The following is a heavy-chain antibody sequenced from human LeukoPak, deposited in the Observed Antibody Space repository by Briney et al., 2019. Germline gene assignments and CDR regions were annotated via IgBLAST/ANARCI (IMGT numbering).Heavy chain of an antibody. V-gene: IGHV3-49*04. J-gene: IGHJ4*02. D-gene: IGHD5-12*01. Sequence: PGGSLRLSCTTSGFTFGDYGFNWARQAPGKGLEWVGFIRKKAHDWTPQYAASVQGRFIISRDDSKGIAYLEMNSLKTEDTAVYYCTRAGGYDNYLDYWGQGTPVTVSS. CDR1: GFTFGDYG. CDR3: TRAGGYDNYLDY. CDR2: IRKKAHDWTP.